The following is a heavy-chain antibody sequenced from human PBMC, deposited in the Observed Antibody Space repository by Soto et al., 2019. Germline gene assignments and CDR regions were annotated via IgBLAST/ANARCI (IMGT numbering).Heavy chain of an antibody. Sequence: ASVKVSCKTSGYTFTDYSMNWVRQAPGQRLEWMGWINTHNGHTQYSPRFDDRVTMTTDPYTSTAYMELKGLRSDDTAVYYCARTDTWAYWGQGTLVTVSS. CDR2: INTHNGHT. V-gene: IGHV1-18*04. D-gene: IGHD5-18*01. J-gene: IGHJ4*02. CDR3: ARTDTWAY. CDR1: GYTFTDYS.